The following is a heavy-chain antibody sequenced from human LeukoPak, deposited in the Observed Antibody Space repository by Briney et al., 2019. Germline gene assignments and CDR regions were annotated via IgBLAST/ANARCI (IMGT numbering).Heavy chain of an antibody. CDR2: MNPNSGNT. CDR3: ARDSGSREDFDY. V-gene: IGHV1-8*02. D-gene: IGHD6-13*01. CDR1: GYTFTGYY. Sequence: ASVKVSCKASGYTFTGYYMHWVRQAPGQGLEWMGWMNPNSGNTGYAQKFQGRVTMTRNTSISTAYMELSSLRSEDTAVYYCARDSGSREDFDYWGQGTLVTVSS. J-gene: IGHJ4*02.